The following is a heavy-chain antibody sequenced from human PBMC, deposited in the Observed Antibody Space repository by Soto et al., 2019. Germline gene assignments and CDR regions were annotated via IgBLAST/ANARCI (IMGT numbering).Heavy chain of an antibody. Sequence: SETLSLTCTVSGDSMSSYYWSWIRQPPGKGLEWIGYIYYSGSTTYSPSLRSRVTMSVDTSKNQFSLRLSSVTAADTAVYYCARAKSNYQTFDHWGQGSQVTVSS. CDR3: ARAKSNYQTFDH. CDR1: GDSMSSYY. V-gene: IGHV4-59*01. J-gene: IGHJ4*02. D-gene: IGHD4-4*01. CDR2: IYYSGST.